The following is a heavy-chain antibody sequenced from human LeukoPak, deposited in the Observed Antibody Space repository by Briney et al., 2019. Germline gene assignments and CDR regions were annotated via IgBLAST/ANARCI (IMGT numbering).Heavy chain of an antibody. CDR3: ATDLGSWSAAAGTPFDY. CDR1: GGSISSGGHY. CDR2: IYQSGST. J-gene: IGHJ4*02. V-gene: IGHV4-30-2*01. D-gene: IGHD6-13*01. Sequence: SETLSLTCTVSGGSISSGGHYWSWIRQPPGKGLEWTGYIYQSGSTNYNPSLKSRVTISLDRSKNQFSLKLTSVTAAGTAVYYCATDLGSWSAAAGTPFDYWGQGTLVTVSS.